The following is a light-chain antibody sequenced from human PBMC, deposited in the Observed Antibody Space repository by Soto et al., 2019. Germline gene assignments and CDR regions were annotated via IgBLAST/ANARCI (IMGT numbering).Light chain of an antibody. CDR3: QQYDSDLWT. V-gene: IGKV1-5*03. Sequence: DIQMTQSPPTLSASVGDRVTITCRAGQSIGSGLAWYQQKPGQAPRLLIYEASILQRGVTSRFSGSGSGTEFTLTISSLQPHDFATYYCQQYDSDLWTFGQGTKVEIK. J-gene: IGKJ1*01. CDR1: QSIGSG. CDR2: EAS.